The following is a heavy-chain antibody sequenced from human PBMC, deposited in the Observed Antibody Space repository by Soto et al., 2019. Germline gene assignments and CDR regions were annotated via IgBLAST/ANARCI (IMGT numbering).Heavy chain of an antibody. J-gene: IGHJ6*02. V-gene: IGHV4-30-2*01. CDR3: ARGGSYGDPYYYGMDV. CDR2: IYHSGST. D-gene: IGHD4-17*01. CDR1: GGSISSGGYS. Sequence: SETLSLTCAVSGGSISSGGYSWSWIRQPPGKGLEWIGYIYHSGSTYYNPSLKSRVTISVDRSKNQFSLKLSSVTAADTAVYYCARGGSYGDPYYYGMDVWGQGTTVTVSS.